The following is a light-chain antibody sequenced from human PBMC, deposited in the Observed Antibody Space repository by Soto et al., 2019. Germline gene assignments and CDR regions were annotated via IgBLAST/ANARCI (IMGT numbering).Light chain of an antibody. Sequence: DIVMTQSPLSLSVTPGEPASISCRSSQSLLHSNGYNYSDWYLQKPGQSPQLLIYLGSYRASGVPDRFSGSVSGTDFTLKISSVEAEDVGVYYCMQALQTPWTFGQGTKAEIK. CDR3: MQALQTPWT. CDR1: QSLLHSNGYNY. V-gene: IGKV2-28*01. CDR2: LGS. J-gene: IGKJ1*01.